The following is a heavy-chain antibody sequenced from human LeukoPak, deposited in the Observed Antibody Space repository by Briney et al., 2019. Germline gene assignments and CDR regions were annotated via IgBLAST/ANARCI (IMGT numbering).Heavy chain of an antibody. CDR1: GGSFSGYY. CDR3: ARAGYCSGGSCLDAFDI. CDR2: INHSGST. J-gene: IGHJ3*02. V-gene: IGHV4-34*01. Sequence: LETLALTCAVYGGSFSGYYWSWIRQPPGKGLEWIGEINHSGSTNYDPSLKSRVTISVDTSKTQFSLKLSSVTAADTAVYYCARAGYCSGGSCLDAFDIWGQGTMVTVSS. D-gene: IGHD2-15*01.